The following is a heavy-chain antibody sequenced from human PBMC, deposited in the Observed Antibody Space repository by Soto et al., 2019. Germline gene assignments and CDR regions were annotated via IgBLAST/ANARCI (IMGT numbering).Heavy chain of an antibody. Sequence: QLQLQESGPGLVKPSETLSLTCTVSGGSISSSSYYWGWIRQPPGKGLEWIGRIYYSGSTYYNPSRKSPVTISVDTSKKQFSLKLSSVTAADTAVYYCARVTYFDYWGQGTLVTVSS. CDR1: GGSISSSSYY. J-gene: IGHJ4*02. CDR2: IYYSGST. V-gene: IGHV4-39*01. D-gene: IGHD2-21*02. CDR3: ARVTYFDY.